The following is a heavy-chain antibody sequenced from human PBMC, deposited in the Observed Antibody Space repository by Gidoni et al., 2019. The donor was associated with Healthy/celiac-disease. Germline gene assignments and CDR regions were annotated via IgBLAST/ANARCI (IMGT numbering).Heavy chain of an antibody. Sequence: EVQLLESGGGLVQPGGSLRLYCAASGFPFSSYAMSWVRQAPGKGLGWVPAISGSGGSTYYADSVKGRFPISRANSKNTLYLQMTRLRAEDTAVYYCAKIPVHFEAVTTVTTGFDYWGQGTLVTVSS. CDR2: ISGSGGST. CDR3: AKIPVHFEAVTTVTTGFDY. V-gene: IGHV3-23*01. CDR1: GFPFSSYA. J-gene: IGHJ4*02. D-gene: IGHD4-17*01.